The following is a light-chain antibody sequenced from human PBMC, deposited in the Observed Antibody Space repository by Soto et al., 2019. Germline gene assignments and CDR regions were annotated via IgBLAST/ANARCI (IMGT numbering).Light chain of an antibody. CDR1: QSISSW. V-gene: IGKV1-5*03. J-gene: IGKJ1*01. CDR3: QQYYTYWHM. CDR2: KAS. Sequence: EIQMTQSPSTLSASVGDRVTITCRASQSISSWLAWYQQKPGKAPKLLIYKASSLESWVPSRFSGSGSGTELTLTISSLQPDDFATYDCQQYYTYWHMFGQGTKVDIK.